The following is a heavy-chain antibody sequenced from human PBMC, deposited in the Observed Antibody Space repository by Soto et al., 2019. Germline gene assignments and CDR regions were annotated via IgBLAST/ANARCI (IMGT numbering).Heavy chain of an antibody. J-gene: IGHJ6*02. CDR2: IYHSGST. CDR1: GGSISSSNW. D-gene: IGHD6-13*01. V-gene: IGHV4-4*02. Sequence: QVQLQESGPGLVKPSGTLSLTCAVSGGSISSSNWWSWVRQPPGKGLEWIGEIYHSGSTNYNPSPKRRGTISVDKAKNQFSLKLSSVTAADTAVYYCAREIAAAGTSGYYGMDVWGQGTTVTVSS. CDR3: AREIAAAGTSGYYGMDV.